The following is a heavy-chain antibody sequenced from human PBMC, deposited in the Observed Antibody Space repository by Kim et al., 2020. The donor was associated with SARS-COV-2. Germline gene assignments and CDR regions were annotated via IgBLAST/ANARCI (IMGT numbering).Heavy chain of an antibody. V-gene: IGHV3-30*04. CDR2: ISYDGSHK. D-gene: IGHD3-10*01. CDR1: GFTFSSYA. Sequence: GRSLRLSCAASGFTFSSYAMHWVRQAPGKGLEWVAVISYDGSHKYYEDSVKGRFTISRDNSKNTLYLQMNSLRAEDTAVYYCARVTPGSYGSGSYYVYYYYGMDVWGQGTTVTVSS. CDR3: ARVTPGSYGSGSYYVYYYYGMDV. J-gene: IGHJ6*02.